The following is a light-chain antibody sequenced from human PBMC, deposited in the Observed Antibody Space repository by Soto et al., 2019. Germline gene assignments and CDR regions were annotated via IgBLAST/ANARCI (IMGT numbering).Light chain of an antibody. V-gene: IGKV1-5*01. CDR3: IQDINYPWT. CDR2: GAS. CDR1: QSIGYW. J-gene: IGKJ1*01. Sequence: DIQMTQSPSRLSASVGDRVTITCRASQSIGYWLAWYQQKPGKPPKVLIYGASNLQSGVPPRFSGSGSGTDFTLAIRSLQPEDSATYYCIQDINYPWTFGQGTKVDIK.